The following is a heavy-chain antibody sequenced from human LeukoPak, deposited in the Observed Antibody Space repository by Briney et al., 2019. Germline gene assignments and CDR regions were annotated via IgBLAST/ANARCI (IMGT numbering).Heavy chain of an antibody. D-gene: IGHD6-19*01. CDR2: IYHSGST. Sequence: SETLSLTCAVSGGSISSSNWWSWVRQPPGKGLEWIGEIYHSGSTNYNPSLKSRVTISVDKSKNQFSLKLSSVTAAGTAVYYCARVPRKGIAVAGTVDYWGQGTLVTVSS. CDR3: ARVPRKGIAVAGTVDY. V-gene: IGHV4-4*02. CDR1: GGSISSSNW. J-gene: IGHJ4*02.